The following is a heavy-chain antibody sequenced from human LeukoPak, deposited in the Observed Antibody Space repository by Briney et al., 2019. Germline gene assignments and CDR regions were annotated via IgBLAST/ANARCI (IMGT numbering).Heavy chain of an antibody. Sequence: SETLSLTCAVYGGSFSGYYWSWIRQPPGKGLEWIGEINHSGSTNYNPSLKSRVTISVDTSKNQFSLKLSSVTAADTAVYYCARPLSDYDSSGYYYYYMDVWGKGTTVTISS. CDR3: ARPLSDYDSSGYYYYYMDV. CDR2: INHSGST. CDR1: GGSFSGYY. V-gene: IGHV4-34*01. D-gene: IGHD3-22*01. J-gene: IGHJ6*03.